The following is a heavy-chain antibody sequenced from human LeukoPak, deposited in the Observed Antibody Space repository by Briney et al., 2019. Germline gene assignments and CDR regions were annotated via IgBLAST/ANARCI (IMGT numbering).Heavy chain of an antibody. CDR1: GFTVSSYA. CDR2: IGYSAGDT. Sequence: GGSLRLSCAASGFTVSSYAMTWVRQAPGKGLEWVSAIGYSAGDTYYADSVKGRFTISRDNSMNTLYLQMSSLRADDTVLYYCAKDDDGHHHGVDHWGQGTLVTVSS. J-gene: IGHJ4*02. CDR3: AKDDDGHHHGVDH. D-gene: IGHD4-17*01. V-gene: IGHV3-23*01.